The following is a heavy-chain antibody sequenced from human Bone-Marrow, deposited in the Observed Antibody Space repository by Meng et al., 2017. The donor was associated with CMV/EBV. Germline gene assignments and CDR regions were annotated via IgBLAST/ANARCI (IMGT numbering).Heavy chain of an antibody. CDR1: GGTFSSYA. CDR2: ISPIFGTA. J-gene: IGHJ6*02. CDR3: ARASGYDVNYYYYYGMDV. D-gene: IGHD5-12*01. Sequence: SVKVSCKASGGTFSSYAISWVRQAPGQGLEWMGGISPIFGTANYAQKFQGRVTITTDESTSTAYMELSSLRSEDTAVYYCARASGYDVNYYYYYGMDVWGQRTTVTVSS. V-gene: IGHV1-69*05.